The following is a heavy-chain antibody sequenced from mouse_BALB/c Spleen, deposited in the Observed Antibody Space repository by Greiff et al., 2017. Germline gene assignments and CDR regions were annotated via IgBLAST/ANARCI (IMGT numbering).Heavy chain of an antibody. CDR1: GFTFSSYY. D-gene: IGHD2-4*01. Sequence: EVKLVESGGGLVKLGGSLKLSCAASGFTFSSYYMSWVRQTPEKRLELVAAINSNGGSTYYPDTVKGRFTISRDNAKNTLYLQMSSLKSEDTALYYCARHGIYYDYEGFAYWGQGTLVTVSA. CDR3: ARHGIYYDYEGFAY. J-gene: IGHJ3*01. CDR2: INSNGGST. V-gene: IGHV5-6-2*01.